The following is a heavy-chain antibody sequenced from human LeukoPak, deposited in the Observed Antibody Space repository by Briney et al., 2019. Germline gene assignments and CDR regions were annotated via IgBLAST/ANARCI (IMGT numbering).Heavy chain of an antibody. J-gene: IGHJ6*03. V-gene: IGHV1-69*05. D-gene: IGHD3-22*01. CDR2: IIPIFGTA. CDR1: GGTFSSYA. Sequence: SVKVSCKASGGTFSSYAISWVRPAPGQGLEWMGGIIPIFGTANYAQKFQGRVTITTDESTSTAYMELSSLRSEDTAVYYCASVGEGSAYYDSSGSPPMDVRGKGTTVTVSS. CDR3: ASVGEGSAYYDSSGSPPMDV.